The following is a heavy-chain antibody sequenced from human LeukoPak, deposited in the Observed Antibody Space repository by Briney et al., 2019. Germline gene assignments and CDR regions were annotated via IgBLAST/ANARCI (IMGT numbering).Heavy chain of an antibody. J-gene: IGHJ4*02. Sequence: GRSLRLSCAASGFTFSSYTMHWVRQAPGKGLEWVALISYDGSNKYYADSVKGRFTISRDNAKNTLYLQMNSLRAEDTAVYYCARDWYHAIDYWGQGTLVTVSS. CDR2: ISYDGSNK. D-gene: IGHD2-2*01. V-gene: IGHV3-30*04. CDR3: ARDWYHAIDY. CDR1: GFTFSSYT.